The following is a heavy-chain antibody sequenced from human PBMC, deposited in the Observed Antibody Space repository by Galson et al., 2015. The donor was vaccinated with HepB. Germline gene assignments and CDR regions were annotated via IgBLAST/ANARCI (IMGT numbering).Heavy chain of an antibody. D-gene: IGHD3-10*01. CDR1: GYTFTSYY. J-gene: IGHJ6*02. CDR2: INPSGGST. Sequence: SVKVSCKASGYTFTSYYMHWVRQAPGQGLEWMGIINPSGGSTSYAQKLQGRVTMTRDTSTSTVYMELSSLRSEDTAVYYCARGMVRGVPPLTYYYYGMDVWGQGTTVTVSS. CDR3: ARGMVRGVPPLTYYYYGMDV. V-gene: IGHV1-46*04.